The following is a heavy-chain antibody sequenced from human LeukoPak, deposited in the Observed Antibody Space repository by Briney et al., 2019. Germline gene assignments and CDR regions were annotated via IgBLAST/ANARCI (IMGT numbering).Heavy chain of an antibody. D-gene: IGHD1-14*01. CDR2: IYTSGST. V-gene: IGHV4-4*07. J-gene: IGHJ4*02. CDR3: ARVTSANLPYFDY. Sequence: PSETLSLTCTVSGGSISSYYWTWVRQPAGKGLEWIGRIYTSGSTNYNPSLKSRVTISVDTSKNQFSLKLSSVTAADTAVYYCARVTSANLPYFDYWGQGTLVTVPS. CDR1: GGSISSYY.